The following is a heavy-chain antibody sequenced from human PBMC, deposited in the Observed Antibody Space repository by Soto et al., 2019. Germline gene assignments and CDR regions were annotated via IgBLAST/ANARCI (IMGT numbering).Heavy chain of an antibody. CDR1: NAPVGSSTYT. J-gene: IGHJ3*02. V-gene: IGHV4-39*01. CDR3: ARGPHIVVRYEGFDI. Sequence: TSXTLSLACTVSNAPVGSSTYTWCWIRQPPGKGLEWIGSIYNSGRTYYNPSLNSRVTVSVDTSKNQFSLKVTSVTAADTAVYYCARGPHIVVRYEGFDIWGQGTMVTVSS. D-gene: IGHD3-22*01. CDR2: IYNSGRT.